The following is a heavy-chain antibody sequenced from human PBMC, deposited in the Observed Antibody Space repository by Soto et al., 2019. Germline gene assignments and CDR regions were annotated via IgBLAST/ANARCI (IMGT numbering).Heavy chain of an antibody. J-gene: IGHJ4*02. CDR1: GGTFSNYV. Sequence: QVQLVQSGAEVKKPGSSVKVSCKASGGTFSNYVVNWVRQAPGQGLEWMGRIIPISGAANYAQKLQGSVTITADKSTSTSYMELSSLRSEDTAVYYWARDMTRTVVPYFDFWGQGTLVTVSS. CDR3: ARDMTRTVVPYFDF. CDR2: IIPISGAA. D-gene: IGHD1-7*01. V-gene: IGHV1-69*06.